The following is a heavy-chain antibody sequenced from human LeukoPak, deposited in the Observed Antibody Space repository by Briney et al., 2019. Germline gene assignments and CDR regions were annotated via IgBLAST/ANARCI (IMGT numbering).Heavy chain of an antibody. J-gene: IGHJ3*02. V-gene: IGHV1-18*01. Sequence: ASVKVSCKASGYTFTSYGISWVRQAPGQGLEWMGWITPYNGHTNNAQKLQGRVTMTPDTSTSTVYMELRSLRSDDTAVYYCARDNGDYVAFDIWGQGTMVTVSS. CDR2: ITPYNGHT. CDR3: ARDNGDYVAFDI. D-gene: IGHD4-17*01. CDR1: GYTFTSYG.